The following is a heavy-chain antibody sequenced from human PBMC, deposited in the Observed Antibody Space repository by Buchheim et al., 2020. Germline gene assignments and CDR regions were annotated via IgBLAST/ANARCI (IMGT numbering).Heavy chain of an antibody. Sequence: QVQLQESGPGLVKPSQTLSLTCTVSGGSISSVNYYWSWIRQPAGKGLDWIGRIYTSGGATYSPSLRSRVTISVDTSKNQISLKLSSVTAADTAVYYCARDELGITAAGVYWGQGTL. D-gene: IGHD6-13*01. CDR1: GGSISSVNYY. CDR3: ARDELGITAAGVY. CDR2: IYTSGGA. J-gene: IGHJ4*02. V-gene: IGHV4-61*02.